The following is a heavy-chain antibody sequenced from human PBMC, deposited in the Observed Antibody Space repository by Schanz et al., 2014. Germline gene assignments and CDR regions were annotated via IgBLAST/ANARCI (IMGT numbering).Heavy chain of an antibody. Sequence: QLQLQESGSGLVKPSQTLSLTCAVSGGSISRGFYSWNWIRQPPGRGLEWIGCIYYSGSTYYNPSPKTRVTISIDRSKDQFSRSLNSVPAADTAVYYCAREDRYYHGLDVWGQGTTVTVS. CDR2: IYYSGST. CDR3: AREDRYYHGLDV. CDR1: GGSISRGFYS. J-gene: IGHJ6*02. V-gene: IGHV4-30-2*01.